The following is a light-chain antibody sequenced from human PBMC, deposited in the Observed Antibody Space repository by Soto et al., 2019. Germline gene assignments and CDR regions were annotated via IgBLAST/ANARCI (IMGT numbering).Light chain of an antibody. CDR1: SGDVGSYNL. V-gene: IGLV2-23*01. Sequence: QSALTQPASVSGSPGQSITISCTGTSGDVGSYNLVSRYQHHPGKAPKLMIYEGSKRPSGVSDRFSGSKSGSTASLTISGLQAEDEADYYCCSYARSSTYVFGPGTKVNVL. J-gene: IGLJ1*01. CDR3: CSYARSSTYV. CDR2: EGS.